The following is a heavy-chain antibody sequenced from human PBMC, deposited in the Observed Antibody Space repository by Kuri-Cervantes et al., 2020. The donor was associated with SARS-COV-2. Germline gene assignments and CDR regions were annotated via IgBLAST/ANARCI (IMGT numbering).Heavy chain of an antibody. D-gene: IGHD3-3*01. CDR2: ISAYNGNT. V-gene: IGHV1-18*01. CDR3: ARGDLGVTIFRVGAFDI. Sequence: ASVKVSCKASGYTFTSYGISWVRQAPGQGLEWMGWISAYNGNTNYAQKLQGRVTMTTDTSTSTAYMELRSLRSDDTAVYYCARGDLGVTIFRVGAFDIWGQGTMVTVSS. J-gene: IGHJ3*02. CDR1: GYTFTSYG.